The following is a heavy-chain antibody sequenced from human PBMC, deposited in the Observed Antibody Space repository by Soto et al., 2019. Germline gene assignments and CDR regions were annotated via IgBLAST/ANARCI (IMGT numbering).Heavy chain of an antibody. V-gene: IGHV1-58*01. CDR2: IVVGSGNT. CDR1: GFTFTSSA. Sequence: VASVEVSCKASGFTFTSSAVQWVRQARGQRLEWIGWIVVGSGNTNYAQKFQERVTITRDMSTSTAYMELSSLRSEDTAVYYCAADGYSSRWSQGYYYYYGMDVWGPGTTLTV. CDR3: AADGYSSRWSQGYYYYYGMDV. J-gene: IGHJ6*02. D-gene: IGHD6-13*01.